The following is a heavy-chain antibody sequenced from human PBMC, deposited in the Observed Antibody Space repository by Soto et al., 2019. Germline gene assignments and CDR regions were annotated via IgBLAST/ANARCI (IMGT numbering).Heavy chain of an antibody. Sequence: PSETLSLTCAVYGGSFSCYYWSWIRQPPGKGLEWIGEINHSGSTNYNPSLKSRVTISVDTSKNQFSLKLSSVTAADTAVYYCARERHWFDPWGQGTLVTVSS. CDR3: ARERHWFDP. CDR2: INHSGST. J-gene: IGHJ5*02. CDR1: GGSFSCYY. V-gene: IGHV4-34*01.